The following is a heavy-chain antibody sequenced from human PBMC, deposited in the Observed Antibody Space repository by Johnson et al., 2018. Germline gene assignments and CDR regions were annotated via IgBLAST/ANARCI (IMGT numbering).Heavy chain of an antibody. Sequence: QVQLVESGAEVKKPGSSVKVSCKVSGGTFSSYVFNWVRQAPGQGLEWMGGIIPIFGTANYAQKFQGRVTITADESTSTAYMELSSLRSEDTATYYCAREGKVELCALRQTLYYHSMDVWGQGTTVTVSS. J-gene: IGHJ6*02. D-gene: IGHD1-7*01. CDR1: GGTFSSYV. CDR3: AREGKVELCALRQTLYYHSMDV. V-gene: IGHV1-69*01. CDR2: IIPIFGTA.